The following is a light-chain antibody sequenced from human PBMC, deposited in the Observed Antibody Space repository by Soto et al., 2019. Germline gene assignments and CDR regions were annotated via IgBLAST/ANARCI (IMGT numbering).Light chain of an antibody. CDR1: RSITDW. Sequence: DIQMTQSPSTLSASVGDRVTITCRASRSITDWLAWYQQKPGKAPKLLIYKESTLETGVPSRFSGSGSGTEFTLTISSLQPEDFATYYCQQYNDYSWTFGHGTEVDIK. CDR2: KES. J-gene: IGKJ1*01. CDR3: QQYNDYSWT. V-gene: IGKV1-5*03.